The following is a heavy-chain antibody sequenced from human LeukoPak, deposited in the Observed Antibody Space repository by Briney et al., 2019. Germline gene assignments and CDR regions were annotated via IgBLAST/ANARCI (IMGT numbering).Heavy chain of an antibody. CDR2: ISGSGGST. D-gene: IGHD3-9*01. CDR3: ARGRGELRYFDWLPPDY. CDR1: GFTFSNYA. J-gene: IGHJ4*02. Sequence: GGSLRLSCAASGFTFSNYAMSWVRQAPGKGLEWVSTISGSGGSTYYAESVKGRFTISRDNSKNTLYLQMNSLRAEDTAVYYCARGRGELRYFDWLPPDYWGQGTLVTVSS. V-gene: IGHV3-23*01.